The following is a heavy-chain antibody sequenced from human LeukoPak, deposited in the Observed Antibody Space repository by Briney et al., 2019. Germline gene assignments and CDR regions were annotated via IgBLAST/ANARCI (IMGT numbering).Heavy chain of an antibody. CDR1: GFTFSDYY. CDR2: ISSSSSYT. J-gene: IGHJ4*02. CDR3: ARDQDSYCSGSSCYFTAFDY. V-gene: IGHV3-11*06. Sequence: GGSLRLSCAASGFTFSDYYMSWIRQAPGKGLEWVSYISSSSSYTNYADSVKGRFTISRDNAKNSLYLQMNSLRAEDTAVYYCARDQDSYCSGSSCYFTAFDYWGQGTLVTVSS. D-gene: IGHD2-15*01.